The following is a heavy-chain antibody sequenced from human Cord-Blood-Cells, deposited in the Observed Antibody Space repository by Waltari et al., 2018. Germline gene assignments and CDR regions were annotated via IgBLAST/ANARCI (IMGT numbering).Heavy chain of an antibody. J-gene: IGHJ6*02. V-gene: IGHV1-69*12. D-gene: IGHD6-6*01. Sequence: QVQLVQSGAEVKKPGSSVKVSCKASGGTFSSYAISWVRQAPGQGLEWMGGIIPIFGTANYAQKFQGRVTITADESTSTAYMELSSLRSEDTAVYYCAREYEYGSSYYYYGMDVWGQGTTVTVSS. CDR2: IIPIFGTA. CDR3: AREYEYGSSYYYYGMDV. CDR1: GGTFSSYA.